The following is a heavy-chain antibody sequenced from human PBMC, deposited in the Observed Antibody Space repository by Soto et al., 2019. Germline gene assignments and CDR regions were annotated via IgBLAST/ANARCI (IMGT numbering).Heavy chain of an antibody. CDR3: AKDLSPSSGSYYGFFDF. V-gene: IGHV3-23*01. CDR1: GFTFNNYG. CDR2: ISVSGAST. D-gene: IGHD1-26*01. J-gene: IGHJ4*02. Sequence: GGSLKLSCAVSGFTFNNYGMNWVRQAPGKGLEWVSAISVSGASTFYSDSVKGRFTISRDNSKNTLYLQMSSLRAEDTAIYYCAKDLSPSSGSYYGFFDFWGQGTLVTVSS.